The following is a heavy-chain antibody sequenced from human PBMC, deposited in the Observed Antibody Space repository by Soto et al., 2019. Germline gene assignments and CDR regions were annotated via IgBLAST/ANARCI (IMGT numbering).Heavy chain of an antibody. V-gene: IGHV3-33*06. D-gene: IGHD6-6*01. Sequence: GGSLRLSCAASGFTFSSYGMHWVRQAPGKGLEWVAVIWYDGSNKYYADSVKGRFTISRDNSKNTLYLQMNSLRAEDTAVYYCAKSSSPGGYYYYRMDVWGQGTTVTVSS. CDR1: GFTFSSYG. CDR3: AKSSSPGGYYYYRMDV. CDR2: IWYDGSNK. J-gene: IGHJ6*02.